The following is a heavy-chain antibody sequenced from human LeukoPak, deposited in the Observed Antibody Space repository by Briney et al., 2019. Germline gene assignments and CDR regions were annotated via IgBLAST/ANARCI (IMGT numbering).Heavy chain of an antibody. CDR2: ISYDGSDK. CDR3: AKASGPTVTPGVWGVDP. D-gene: IGHD4-17*01. V-gene: IGHV3-30*18. Sequence: GRPLRLSCVDSGFSFSSYGMHWVRQAPGKGLEWVAVISYDGSDKYYADSVKGRFTISRDNSKNTLYLQMKSLRAEDTAMYYCAKASGPTVTPGVWGVDPWGQGTLVTVSS. CDR1: GFSFSSYG. J-gene: IGHJ5*02.